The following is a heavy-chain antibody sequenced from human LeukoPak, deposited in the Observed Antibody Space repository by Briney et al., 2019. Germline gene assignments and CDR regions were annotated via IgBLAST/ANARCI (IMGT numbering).Heavy chain of an antibody. J-gene: IGHJ4*02. Sequence: SETLSLTCTVSGGSISSYYWSWIRQPPGKGLEWIGYIYYSGSTNYNPSLKSRVTISVDTSKNQFSLKLSSVTAADTAVYYCARTHGELSSYYFDYWGQGILVTVSS. D-gene: IGHD3-16*02. CDR2: IYYSGST. V-gene: IGHV4-59*01. CDR1: GGSISSYY. CDR3: ARTHGELSSYYFDY.